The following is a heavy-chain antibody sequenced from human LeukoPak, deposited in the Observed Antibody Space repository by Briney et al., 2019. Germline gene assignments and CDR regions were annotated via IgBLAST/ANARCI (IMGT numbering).Heavy chain of an antibody. CDR2: IWYDGSNK. Sequence: GGSLRLSCATSGSTFSNHGMHWVRQAPGKGLEWVAVIWYDGSNKYYAASVKGRFTITRDNSKKTLYLQMNSPRDEYTAVYYCARDRQSTFMDVWGQGTTVTVSS. CDR1: GSTFSNHG. V-gene: IGHV3-33*01. CDR3: ARDRQSTFMDV. D-gene: IGHD3-16*01. J-gene: IGHJ6*02.